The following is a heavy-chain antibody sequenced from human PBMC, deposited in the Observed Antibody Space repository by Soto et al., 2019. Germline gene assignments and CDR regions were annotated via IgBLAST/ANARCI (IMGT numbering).Heavy chain of an antibody. CDR2: ISGSGTST. J-gene: IGHJ6*02. Sequence: PGGSLRLSFAASGYILSSSAMSWGRQAPGKGLEWFSAISGSGTSTYYADSVKGRFTISGDNSKNSVFLQMNSLRAEDTAVYYCAKGPTIFGVAITFEYYYGMDVWGQGTTGTVSS. CDR3: AKGPTIFGVAITFEYYYGMDV. D-gene: IGHD3-3*01. CDR1: GYILSSSA. V-gene: IGHV3-23*01.